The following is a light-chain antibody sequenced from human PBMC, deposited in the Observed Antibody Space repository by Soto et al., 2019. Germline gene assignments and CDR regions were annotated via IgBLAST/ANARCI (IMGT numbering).Light chain of an antibody. Sequence: QSVLTQPASVSGSPGQSITLSCTGTSSDVGGYKYVSWYQQHSGNAPKVLIYEVSNRPLGVSNRFSGSKSGNTASLTISGLQAADEADYYCNSYTSSNTWVFGGGTKLTVL. V-gene: IGLV2-14*01. CDR1: SSDVGGYKY. J-gene: IGLJ3*02. CDR2: EVS. CDR3: NSYTSSNTWV.